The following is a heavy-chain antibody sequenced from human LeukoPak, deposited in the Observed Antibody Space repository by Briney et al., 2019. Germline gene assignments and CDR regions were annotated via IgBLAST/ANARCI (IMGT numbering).Heavy chain of an antibody. D-gene: IGHD2-2*01. CDR3: AKDRTVVPLAYWYFDL. CDR2: IYGGGDST. V-gene: IGHV3-23*01. CDR1: GFTFSSHA. J-gene: IGHJ2*01. Sequence: GGSLRLSCPASGFTFSSHAMTWFRQGPGKGLEWVSSIYGGGDSTFYADSVKGRFTISRDNSKYTLDLQMNSLRVEDSGMYYCAKDRTVVPLAYWYFDLWGRGTLVTVSS.